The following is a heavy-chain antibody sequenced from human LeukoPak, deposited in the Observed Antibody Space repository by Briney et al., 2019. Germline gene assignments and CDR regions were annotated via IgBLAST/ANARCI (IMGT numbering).Heavy chain of an antibody. CDR3: ARLIGDRTIYDY. J-gene: IGHJ4*02. D-gene: IGHD6-6*01. CDR2: ISTTTLYI. Sequence: AGGSLRLSCAASGFSFSSYTMNWVRQAPGKGLEWVSSISTTTLYIYYADSVKGRFTISRDNAMNSFFLQMNSLRAEDTAVYYCARLIGDRTIYDYWGQGTLVTVSS. CDR1: GFSFSSYT. V-gene: IGHV3-21*01.